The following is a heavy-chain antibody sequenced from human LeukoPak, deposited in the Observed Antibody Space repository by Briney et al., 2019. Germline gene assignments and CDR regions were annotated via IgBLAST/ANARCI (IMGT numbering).Heavy chain of an antibody. CDR3: ARAPVSGWFDP. V-gene: IGHV4-38-2*02. CDR1: GYSISSGYY. Sequence: PSETLSLTCTVSGYSISSGYYWGWIRPPPGKGLEWIGTIYYSGSTYQNPSLKSRVTISVDTSKNQFSLKLSSVTAADTAVYYCARAPVSGWFDPWGQGTLVTVSS. J-gene: IGHJ5*02. CDR2: IYYSGST. D-gene: IGHD3-16*02.